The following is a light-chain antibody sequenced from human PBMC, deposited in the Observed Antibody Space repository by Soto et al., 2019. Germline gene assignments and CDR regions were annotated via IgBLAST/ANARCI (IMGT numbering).Light chain of an antibody. CDR1: QTISSY. CDR3: QQSYSTWFT. Sequence: DIQMTQSPSSLSASVGDRVTITCRASQTISSYLNWYQQKSGEAPKLLIYAASSLQSGVPSRFSGSGSGTDFTLTISSLHPEDFATYYCQQSYSTWFTFGKGTKLEIK. J-gene: IGKJ2*01. V-gene: IGKV1-39*01. CDR2: AAS.